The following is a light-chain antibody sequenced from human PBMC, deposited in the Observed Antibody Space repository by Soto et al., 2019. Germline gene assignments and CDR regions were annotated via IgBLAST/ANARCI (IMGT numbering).Light chain of an antibody. CDR1: QSVGSY. Sequence: EIVLTQSPATLSLSPGERATLSCRASQSVGSYLAWYQQSPGQAPRLLIYGASSRATGIPDRFSGSGSGTDFILTISRLEPEDFAVYYRQQYGSTPVTFGQGTKVDIK. V-gene: IGKV3-20*01. CDR2: GAS. CDR3: QQYGSTPVT. J-gene: IGKJ1*01.